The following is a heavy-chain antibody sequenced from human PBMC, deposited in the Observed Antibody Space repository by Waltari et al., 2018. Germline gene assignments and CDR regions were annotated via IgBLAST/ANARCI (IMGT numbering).Heavy chain of an antibody. Sequence: QVQLQESGPGLVKPSETLSLICAVSGGSISDRYYWSWIRQSPGKGLEWIGYIYGSDGNSYFNPSLRSRVTISKDTSKNQFSLKLSSVTAADTAVYYCARDNRYSGSYFGWFDVWGPGVLVTVSS. CDR3: ARDNRYSGSYFGWFDV. D-gene: IGHD3-22*01. V-gene: IGHV4-59*12. J-gene: IGHJ5*02. CDR2: IYGSDGNS. CDR1: GGSISDRYY.